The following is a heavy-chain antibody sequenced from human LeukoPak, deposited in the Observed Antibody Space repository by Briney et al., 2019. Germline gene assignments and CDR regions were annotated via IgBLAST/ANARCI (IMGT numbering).Heavy chain of an antibody. CDR3: ARAAYDSTGYLTL. D-gene: IGHD3-22*01. CDR1: GFTFSSYA. CDR2: ISGSGGST. Sequence: GGSLRLSCAASGFTFSSYAMSWVRQAPGKGLEWVSAISGSGGSTYYADSVKGRFTISRDNSKNTVYLQMNSLRAEDTAVYYCARAAYDSTGYLTLWGQGTLVTVSS. V-gene: IGHV3-23*01. J-gene: IGHJ4*02.